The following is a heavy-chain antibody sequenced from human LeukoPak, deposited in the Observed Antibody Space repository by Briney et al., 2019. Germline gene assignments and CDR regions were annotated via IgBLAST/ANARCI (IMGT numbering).Heavy chain of an antibody. CDR3: AWIVGATTGYYGMDV. D-gene: IGHD1-26*01. J-gene: IGHJ6*02. Sequence: GGSLRLSCADSGFTFSSYSMNWVRQAPGKGLEWVSSISSSSSYIYYADSVKGRFTISRDNAKNSLYLQMNSLRAEDTAVYYCAWIVGATTGYYGMDVWGQGTTVTVSS. CDR2: ISSSSSYI. V-gene: IGHV3-21*01. CDR1: GFTFSSYS.